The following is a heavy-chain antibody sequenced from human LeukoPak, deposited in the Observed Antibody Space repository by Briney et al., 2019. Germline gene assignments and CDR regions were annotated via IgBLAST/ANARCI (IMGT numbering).Heavy chain of an antibody. CDR2: INHSGST. CDR1: GGSFSGYY. Sequence: PSETLSLTCAVYGGSFSGYYWSWIRQPPGKGLEWIGEINHSGSTNYNPSLKSRVTISVDTSKNQFSLKLSSVTAADTAVYYCARGHPRGQQLVLSRFDYWGQGTLVTVSS. D-gene: IGHD6-13*01. J-gene: IGHJ4*02. CDR3: ARGHPRGQQLVLSRFDY. V-gene: IGHV4-34*01.